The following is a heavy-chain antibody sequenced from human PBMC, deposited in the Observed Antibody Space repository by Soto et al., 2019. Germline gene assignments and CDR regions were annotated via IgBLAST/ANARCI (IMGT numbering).Heavy chain of an antibody. CDR3: ARDLGVAIAARPGGWFDP. CDR1: GGSISSGGYY. CDR2: IYYSGST. D-gene: IGHD6-6*01. Sequence: QVQLQETSPGLVKPSQTLSLTCTVSGGSISSGGYYWSWIRQHPGKGLEWIGYIYYSGSTYHNPSLKSRVTISVDTSKNQFSLKLTSVTAADTAVYYCARDLGVAIAARPGGWFDPWGQGTLVTVSS. V-gene: IGHV4-31*03. J-gene: IGHJ5*02.